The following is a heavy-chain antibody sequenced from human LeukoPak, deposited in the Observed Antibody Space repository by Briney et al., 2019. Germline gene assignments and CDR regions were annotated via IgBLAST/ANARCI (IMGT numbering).Heavy chain of an antibody. CDR2: MTNGGYIT. V-gene: IGHV3-11*06. J-gene: IGHJ4*02. CDR3: ARTPHY. Sequence: GGSLRLSCVASGLSFSDSYMSWIRQAPGKGLEWLAYMTNGGYITKYADSVKGRFTISRDNSKNTLYLQMNSLRAEDTAVYYCARTPHYWGQGTLVTVSS. CDR1: GLSFSDSY.